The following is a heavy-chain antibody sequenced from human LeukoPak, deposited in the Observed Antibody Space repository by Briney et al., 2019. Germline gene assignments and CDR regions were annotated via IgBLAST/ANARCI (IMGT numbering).Heavy chain of an antibody. J-gene: IGHJ4*02. CDR2: INSDGSST. D-gene: IGHD1-26*01. Sequence: GGSLRLSCAASGFTFSSYWMHWVRQAPGKGLVWVSRINSDGSSTSYADSVKGRFTISRDNAKNTLYLQMNSLRAEDTAVYYCAREWELPHFDYWGQGALVTVSS. V-gene: IGHV3-74*01. CDR3: AREWELPHFDY. CDR1: GFTFSSYW.